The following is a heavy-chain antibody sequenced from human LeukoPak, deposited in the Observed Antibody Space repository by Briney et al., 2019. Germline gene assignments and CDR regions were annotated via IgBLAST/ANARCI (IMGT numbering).Heavy chain of an antibody. V-gene: IGHV1-18*01. Sequence: ASVKVSCKASGGTFTSYGISWVRQAPGQGLEWMGWISAYNGNTNYAQKLQGRVTMTTDTSTSTAYMELRSLRSDDTAVYYCATISSSWYGMDVWGQGTTVTVSS. D-gene: IGHD6-13*01. CDR2: ISAYNGNT. CDR1: GGTFTSYG. CDR3: ATISSSWYGMDV. J-gene: IGHJ6*02.